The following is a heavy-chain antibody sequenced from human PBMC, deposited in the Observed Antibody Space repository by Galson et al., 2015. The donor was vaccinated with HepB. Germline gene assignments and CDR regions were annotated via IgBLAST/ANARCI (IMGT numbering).Heavy chain of an antibody. V-gene: IGHV3-30*18. CDR1: GFTFSSYG. CDR3: AKDLLVKGYSFGFYYYYGMDV. J-gene: IGHJ6*02. CDR2: VSFDGSNN. Sequence: LRLSCAASGFTFSSYGMFWVRQAPGKGLEWVAVVSFDGSNNYYADSVKGRFTISRDNSKNTLFLQVNSLRVEDTAMYYCAKDLLVKGYSFGFYYYYGMDVWGQGTTVTVSS. D-gene: IGHD5-18*01.